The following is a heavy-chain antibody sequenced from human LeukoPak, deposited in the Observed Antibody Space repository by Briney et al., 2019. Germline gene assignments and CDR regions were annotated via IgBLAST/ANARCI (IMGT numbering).Heavy chain of an antibody. CDR2: ISWNRGSI. CDR3: AKDSLAAAGTLRSPFDY. Sequence: GGSLRLSCAASGFTFYDYAMRWVRDAPGKGLEWVSGISWNRGSIAYADSVRGRFTIYRENAKNTLYLKMNSVRAEERALYYCAKDSLAAAGTLRSPFDYWGQGTLVTVSS. CDR1: GFTFYDYA. D-gene: IGHD6-13*01. J-gene: IGHJ4*02. V-gene: IGHV3-9*01.